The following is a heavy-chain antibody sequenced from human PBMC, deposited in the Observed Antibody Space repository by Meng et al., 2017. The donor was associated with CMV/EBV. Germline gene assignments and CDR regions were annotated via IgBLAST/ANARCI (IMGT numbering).Heavy chain of an antibody. CDR2: IYTSGST. V-gene: IGHV4-4*07. CDR3: ARDLMNCSSTGCANWFDP. J-gene: IGHJ5*02. Sequence: QVQLQGPGQGLVKPSEPLSLTCTVSGGSISSYYWSWIRQPAGKGLEWIGRIYTSGSTNYNPSLKSRVTMSVDTSKNQFSLKLSSVTAADTAVYYCARDLMNCSSTGCANWFDPWGQGTLVTVSS. D-gene: IGHD2-2*01. CDR1: GGSISSYY.